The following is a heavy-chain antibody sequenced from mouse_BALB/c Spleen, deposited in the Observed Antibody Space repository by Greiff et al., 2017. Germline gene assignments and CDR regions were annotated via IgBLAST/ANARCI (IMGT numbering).Heavy chain of an antibody. Sequence: VQLHQPGAELVKPGASVKLSCKASGYTFTSYWMHWVKQRPGQGLEWIGEINPSNGRTNYNEKFKSKATLTVDKSSSTAYMQLSSLTSEDSAVYYCAGNYYYGRGYFDVWGAGTTVTVSS. CDR3: AGNYYYGRGYFDV. CDR2: INPSNGRT. CDR1: GYTFTSYW. D-gene: IGHD1-1*01. V-gene: IGHV1S81*02. J-gene: IGHJ1*01.